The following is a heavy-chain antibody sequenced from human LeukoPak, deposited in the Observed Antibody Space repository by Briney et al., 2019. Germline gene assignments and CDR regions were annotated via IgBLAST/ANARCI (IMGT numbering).Heavy chain of an antibody. V-gene: IGHV3-21*01. D-gene: IGHD6-6*01. Sequence: GGSLRLSYAASGFTFSSYSMNWVRQAPGKGLEWVSSISSSSSYIYYADSVKGRFTISRDNAKNSLYLQMNSLRAEDTAVYYCARDPPLGSFFDYWGQGTLVTVSS. CDR2: ISSSSSYI. J-gene: IGHJ4*02. CDR1: GFTFSSYS. CDR3: ARDPPLGSFFDY.